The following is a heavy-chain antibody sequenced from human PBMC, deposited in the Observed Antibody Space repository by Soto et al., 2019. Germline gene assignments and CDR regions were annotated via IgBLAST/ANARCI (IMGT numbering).Heavy chain of an antibody. J-gene: IGHJ6*02. CDR1: GFTFSSYA. D-gene: IGHD3-22*01. CDR2: ISYDGSNK. CDR3: AREYDSSGYRVDYYYGIDV. V-gene: IGHV3-30-3*01. Sequence: QVQLVESGGGVVQPGRSLRLSCAASGFTFSSYAMHWVRQAPGKGLEWVAVISYDGSNKYYADSVKGRFTISRDNSKNTLYLQMNSLRAEDTAVYYCAREYDSSGYRVDYYYGIDVWGQGTTVTVSS.